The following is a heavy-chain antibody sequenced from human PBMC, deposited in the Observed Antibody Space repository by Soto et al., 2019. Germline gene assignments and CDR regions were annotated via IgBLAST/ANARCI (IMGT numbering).Heavy chain of an antibody. Sequence: EVHLLESGGGLVQPGESLRLSCVASGFSFSSYGMSWVRQAPGKGLEWASIIRGSGDAKYYADSVKGRFTISRDNSKNTMYLQMDSLRAEDTAVYYCAKDFDSDETSHGPNDYWGQGTLVTVSS. V-gene: IGHV3-23*01. CDR2: IRGSGDAK. D-gene: IGHD3-22*01. CDR1: GFSFSSYG. CDR3: AKDFDSDETSHGPNDY. J-gene: IGHJ4*02.